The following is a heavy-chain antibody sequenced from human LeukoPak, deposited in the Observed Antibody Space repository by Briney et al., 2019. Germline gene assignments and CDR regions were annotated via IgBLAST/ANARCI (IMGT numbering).Heavy chain of an antibody. D-gene: IGHD4-17*01. V-gene: IGHV4-34*01. CDR2: INHSGST. J-gene: IGHJ4*02. CDR3: ARVNGVYPSDY. Sequence: SETLSLTCTVSGGSISSYYWSWIRQPPGKGLEWIGEINHSGSTNYNPSLKSRVTISVDTSKNQFSLKLSSVTAADTAVYYCARVNGVYPSDYWGQGTLVTVSS. CDR1: GGSISSYY.